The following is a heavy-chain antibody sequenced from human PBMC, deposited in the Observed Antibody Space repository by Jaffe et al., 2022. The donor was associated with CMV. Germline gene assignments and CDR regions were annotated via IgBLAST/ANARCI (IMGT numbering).Heavy chain of an antibody. V-gene: IGHV3-15*01. CDR1: GFIFTNAW. Sequence: EVRLAESGGGLVKPGDSLRLSCEASGFIFTNAWMYWVRQAPGKGLEWVGVIKSRASGGTTDSAAPVKGRFTISRDDSKKRLYLQMNSLKTEDTGVYYCTTDVSGRSSYYYYAMDVWGRGTTVTVSS. D-gene: IGHD6-19*01. CDR3: TTDVSGRSSYYYYAMDV. CDR2: IKSRASGGTT. J-gene: IGHJ6*02.